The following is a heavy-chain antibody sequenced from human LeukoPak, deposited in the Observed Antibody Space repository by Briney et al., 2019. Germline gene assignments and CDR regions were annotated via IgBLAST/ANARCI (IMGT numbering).Heavy chain of an antibody. CDR1: GFTFSSYG. CDR3: ARTPTGSYDY. CDR2: INEDGSDK. J-gene: IGHJ4*02. D-gene: IGHD3-10*01. Sequence: GGSLRLSCAASGFTFSSYGMHWVRQVEGMGLEWVANINEDGSDKSYVDSVKGRFTIFRDNAKNSLYLQMNSLRAEDTAVYYCARTPTGSYDYWGQGTLVTVSS. V-gene: IGHV3-7*01.